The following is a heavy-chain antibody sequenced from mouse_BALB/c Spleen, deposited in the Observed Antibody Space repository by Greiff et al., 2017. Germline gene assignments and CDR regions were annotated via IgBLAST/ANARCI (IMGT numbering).Heavy chain of an antibody. V-gene: IGHV5-6-3*01. CDR1: GFTFSSYG. CDR3: ARDTYYGNFDY. D-gene: IGHD2-10*01. Sequence: EVKLVESGGGLVQPGGSLKLSCAASGFTFSSYGMSWVRQTPDKRLELVATINSNGGSTYYPDSVKGRFTISRDNAKNTLYLQMSSLKSEDTAMYYCARDTYYGNFDYWGQGTTLTVSS. J-gene: IGHJ2*01. CDR2: INSNGGST.